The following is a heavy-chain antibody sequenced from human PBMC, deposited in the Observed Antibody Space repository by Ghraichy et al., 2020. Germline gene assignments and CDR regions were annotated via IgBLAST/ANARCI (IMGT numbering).Heavy chain of an antibody. CDR1: RGSISSSSYY. CDR2: IYYSGST. D-gene: IGHD2-8*01. CDR3: ANAPCTNGVCFKY. V-gene: IGHV4-39*01. Sequence: SETLSLTCTVSRGSISSSSYYWGWIRQPPGKGLEWIGSIYYSGSTYYNPSLKSRVTISVDTSKNQFSLKLSSVTAADTAVYYCANAPCTNGVCFKYWGQGTLVTVSS. J-gene: IGHJ4*02.